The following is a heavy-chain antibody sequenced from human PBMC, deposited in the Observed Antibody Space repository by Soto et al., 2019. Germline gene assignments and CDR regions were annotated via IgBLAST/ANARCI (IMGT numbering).Heavy chain of an antibody. CDR3: AGDLNFAFDY. V-gene: IGHV3-48*02. CDR1: GFTFSEYS. J-gene: IGHJ4*02. Sequence: GGSLRLSCAASGFTFSEYSMNWVRQAPGKGLECLSYIGRSGSPIYYADSVKGRFTISRDNAKNSLYLQMNSLRDDDTAVYYCAGDLNFAFDYWGQGIVVTVSS. D-gene: IGHD1-7*01. CDR2: IGRSGSPI.